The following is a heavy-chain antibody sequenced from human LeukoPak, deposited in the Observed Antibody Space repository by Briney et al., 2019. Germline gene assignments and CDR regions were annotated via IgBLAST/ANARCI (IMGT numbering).Heavy chain of an antibody. Sequence: TSETLSLTCAVYGGSFSGYYWSWIRQPPGKGLEWIGEINHSGSTNYNPSLKSRVTISVDTSKNQFSLKLSSVTAADTAVYYCARGRPLRIVLMVYAIISPWFDPWGQGTLVTVSS. CDR1: GGSFSGYY. CDR3: ARGRPLRIVLMVYAIISPWFDP. V-gene: IGHV4-34*01. CDR2: INHSGST. J-gene: IGHJ5*02. D-gene: IGHD2-8*01.